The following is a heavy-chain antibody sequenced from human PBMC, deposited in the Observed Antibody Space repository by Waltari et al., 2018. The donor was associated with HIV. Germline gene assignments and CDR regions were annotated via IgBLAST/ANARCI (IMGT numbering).Heavy chain of an antibody. CDR2: IKQDGSEK. V-gene: IGHV3-7*01. CDR1: GFTFSTYW. Sequence: EVQLVESGGGLVQPGGSLRLSCAASGFTFSTYWMTWVRQAPGKGLEGLAYIKQDGSEKYYADSVKGRFTVSRDNNKKSLYLQMSSLRAEDTAVYYCARDLKDYDFWSPVDVWGQGTTVTVSS. J-gene: IGHJ6*02. D-gene: IGHD3-3*01. CDR3: ARDLKDYDFWSPVDV.